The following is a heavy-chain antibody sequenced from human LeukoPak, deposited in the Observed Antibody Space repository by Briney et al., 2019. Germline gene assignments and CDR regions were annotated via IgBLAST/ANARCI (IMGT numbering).Heavy chain of an antibody. Sequence: GASVKVSCKASGYTFTSYAMHWVRQAPGQRLEWMGWINAGNGNTKYSQKFQGRVTITRDTSASTAYMELSSLRSEDTAVYYCARDPKYSSSSQSLSWFDPWGQGTLVTVSS. V-gene: IGHV1-3*01. CDR3: ARDPKYSSSSQSLSWFDP. D-gene: IGHD6-6*01. J-gene: IGHJ5*02. CDR2: INAGNGNT. CDR1: GYTFTSYA.